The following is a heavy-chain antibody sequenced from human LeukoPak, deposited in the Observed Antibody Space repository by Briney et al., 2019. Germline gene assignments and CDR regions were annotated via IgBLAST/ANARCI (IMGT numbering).Heavy chain of an antibody. D-gene: IGHD5-18*01. J-gene: IGHJ3*02. CDR3: ARVGLEGYSYGFPPDI. CDR1: GYTFTSYG. V-gene: IGHV1-2*02. CDR2: INPNSGGT. Sequence: ASVKVSCKASGYTFTSYGISWVRQAPGQGLEWMGWINPNSGGTNYAQKFQGRVTMTRDTSISTAYMELSRLRSDDTAVYYCARVGLEGYSYGFPPDIWGQGTMVTVSS.